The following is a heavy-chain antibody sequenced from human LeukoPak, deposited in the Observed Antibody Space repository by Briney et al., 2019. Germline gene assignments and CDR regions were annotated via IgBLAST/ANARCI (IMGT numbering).Heavy chain of an antibody. J-gene: IGHJ4*02. CDR1: GFTFSNYW. V-gene: IGHV3-7*01. CDR2: LEQDGSEK. CDR3: ARDHYNSSGYGYYFDS. D-gene: IGHD3-22*01. Sequence: GRSLRLSCAASGFTFSNYWMTWVRQAPGKGLEWVATLEQDGSEKYYVDSVKGRFIIFRDNAKNSLYLQMNSLRAEDTAVYYCARDHYNSSGYGYYFDSWGQGTLVTVSS.